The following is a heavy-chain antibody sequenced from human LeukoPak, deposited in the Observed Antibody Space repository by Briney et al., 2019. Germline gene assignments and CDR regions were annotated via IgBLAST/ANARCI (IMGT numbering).Heavy chain of an antibody. D-gene: IGHD6-19*01. J-gene: IGHJ4*02. V-gene: IGHV1-46*01. CDR2: TDPIGGST. CDR3: ARGSPLMAGIYNFDY. Sequence: ASVKVSCKASGYTFTNYYILWVRQAPGQGLEWMGVTDPIGGSTNYAQKFQGRVTMTRDTSTSTVYMELSSLRSEDSAVYYCARGSPLMAGIYNFDYWGQGRLVTVSS. CDR1: GYTFTNYY.